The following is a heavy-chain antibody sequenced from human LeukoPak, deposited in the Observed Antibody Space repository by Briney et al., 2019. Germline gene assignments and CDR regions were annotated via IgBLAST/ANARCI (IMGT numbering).Heavy chain of an antibody. D-gene: IGHD3-16*01. Sequence: PGGSLRLSCAASGFTVSSNYMSWVRQGPARGLEWVSSLRGNGETFYADSVKGRFTLSSDGSRNTVYFQLNNLRVEDTAIYYCAKASWVSSTDAVRWGQGTLVTVSS. CDR2: LRGNGET. CDR1: GFTVSSNY. V-gene: IGHV3-53*01. CDR3: AKASWVSSTDAVR. J-gene: IGHJ4*02.